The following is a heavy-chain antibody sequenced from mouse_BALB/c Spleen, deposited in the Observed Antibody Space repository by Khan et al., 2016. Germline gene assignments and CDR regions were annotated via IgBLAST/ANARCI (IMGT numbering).Heavy chain of an antibody. Sequence: VQLQQPGAELVEPGASVKLSCTASGFNIEDTYLHWVKQRPGQGLEWFGRIDPANGNSKYDPKLQGKATMTADTSSNTAYLQLSGLPSEDTAVYYCARGYYGPAWFAYWGQGTLVTVSA. CDR1: GFNIEDTY. CDR2: IDPANGNS. V-gene: IGHV14-3*02. D-gene: IGHD1-1*02. J-gene: IGHJ3*01. CDR3: ARGYYGPAWFAY.